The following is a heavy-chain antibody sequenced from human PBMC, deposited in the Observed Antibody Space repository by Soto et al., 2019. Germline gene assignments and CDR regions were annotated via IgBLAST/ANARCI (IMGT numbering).Heavy chain of an antibody. J-gene: IGHJ6*02. CDR2: IWYDGSNK. CDR1: GFTFSSYG. V-gene: IGHV3-33*01. CDR3: ARDEYGSGSYYEPYGMDV. D-gene: IGHD3-10*01. Sequence: VGSLRLSCAASGFTFSSYGMHWVRQAPGKGLEWVAVIWYDGSNKYYADSVKGRFTISRDNSKNTLYLQMNSLRAEDTAVYYCARDEYGSGSYYEPYGMDVWGQGTTVTSP.